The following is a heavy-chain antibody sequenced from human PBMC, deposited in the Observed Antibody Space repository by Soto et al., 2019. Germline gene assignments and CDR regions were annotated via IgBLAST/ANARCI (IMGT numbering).Heavy chain of an antibody. CDR2: IIPIFGTA. CDR1: GGTFSSYA. Sequence: QVQLVQSGAEVKKPGSSVKVSCKASGGTFSSYAISWVRQAPGQGLEWMGGIIPIFGTADYEQKLQCRVTITADDFTSTAPMQLSSLRSEDTDVYYCARHLAGNHYYFAMDVWGQGTTVTVSS. D-gene: IGHD3-10*01. CDR3: ARHLAGNHYYFAMDV. V-gene: IGHV1-69*12. J-gene: IGHJ6*02.